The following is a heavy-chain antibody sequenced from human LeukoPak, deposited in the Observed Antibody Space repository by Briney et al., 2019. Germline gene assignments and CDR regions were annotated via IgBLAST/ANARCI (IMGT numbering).Heavy chain of an antibody. Sequence: GGSLRLSCAASGFTFSSYVMHWVRPAPGKGLEWVAVISYDGSNKYYADSVKGRFTISRDNSKNTLYLQMNSLRAEDTAVYYCARDQWGNGWSGSFDSWGRGTLVTVSS. D-gene: IGHD6-19*01. J-gene: IGHJ4*02. V-gene: IGHV3-30*03. CDR3: ARDQWGNGWSGSFDS. CDR2: ISYDGSNK. CDR1: GFTFSSYV.